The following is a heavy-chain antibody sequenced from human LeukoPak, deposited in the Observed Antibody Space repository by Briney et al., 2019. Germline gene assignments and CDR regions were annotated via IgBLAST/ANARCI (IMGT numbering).Heavy chain of an antibody. CDR3: ARDGYNWNDDPDY. CDR1: GFTFSSYW. J-gene: IGHJ4*02. Sequence: GGSLRLSCAASGFTFSSYWMSWVRQAPGKGLECVANIKQDGSEKYYVDSVKGRFTISRDNAKNSLYLQMNSLRAEDTALYYCARDGYNWNDDPDYWGQGTLVTVSS. D-gene: IGHD1-1*01. CDR2: IKQDGSEK. V-gene: IGHV3-7*01.